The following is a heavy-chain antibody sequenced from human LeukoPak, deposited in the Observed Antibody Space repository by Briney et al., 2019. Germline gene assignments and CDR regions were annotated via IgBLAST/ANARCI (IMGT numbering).Heavy chain of an antibody. V-gene: IGHV4-61*02. Sequence: PSETLSLTCPVSGGSISSSSYYWGWIRQPAGKGLEWIGRIYTSGSTNYNPSLKSRVTMSVDTSKNQFSLKLSSVTAADTAVYYCARVHSSSWYTNWFDPWGQGTLVTVSS. J-gene: IGHJ5*02. D-gene: IGHD6-13*01. CDR1: GGSISSSSYY. CDR2: IYTSGST. CDR3: ARVHSSSWYTNWFDP.